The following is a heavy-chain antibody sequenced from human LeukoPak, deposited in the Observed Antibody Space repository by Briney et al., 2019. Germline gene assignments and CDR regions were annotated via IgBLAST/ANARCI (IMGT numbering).Heavy chain of an antibody. Sequence: GGSLRLSCASSGFSLSSYWMAWGREAPGKGLEWVANIKPDGSEKYYADSLEGQFTISRDNAKNSLDLQMNSLRAEDTAVYYCVRQPSAGFDFWGQGTLVTVSS. V-gene: IGHV3-7*01. D-gene: IGHD1-14*01. CDR1: GFSLSSYW. CDR3: VRQPSAGFDF. CDR2: IKPDGSEK. J-gene: IGHJ4*02.